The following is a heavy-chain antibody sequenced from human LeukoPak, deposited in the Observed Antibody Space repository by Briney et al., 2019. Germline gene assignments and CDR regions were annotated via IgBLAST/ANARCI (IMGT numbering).Heavy chain of an antibody. CDR1: GFIFNDYG. Sequence: GGSLRLSCAASGFIFNDYGMTWVRQAPGKGLEWVSSINWNGGSTGYADSVKGRFTISRDNAKNSLFLQMNSLRAEDTALYYCARTLTPVADFDYWGQGTLVTVSS. D-gene: IGHD6-19*01. J-gene: IGHJ4*02. CDR3: ARTLTPVADFDY. V-gene: IGHV3-20*04. CDR2: INWNGGST.